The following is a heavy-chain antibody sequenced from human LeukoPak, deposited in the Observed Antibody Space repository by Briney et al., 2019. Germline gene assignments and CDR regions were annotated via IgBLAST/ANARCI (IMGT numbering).Heavy chain of an antibody. D-gene: IGHD2-21*01. CDR3: ARAGIFVTSILHYYYYMDV. J-gene: IGHJ6*03. CDR2: IGIAGDT. V-gene: IGHV3-13*01. CDR1: GFTFSYHD. Sequence: GGSLRLSCVASGFTFSYHDMRWVRQTSGKGLEWVSAIGIAGDTYYSGSVKGRFTISRDNAKNSLYLQMDSLTAGDTAVYHCARAGIFVTSILHYYYYMDVWGKGTTVTVSS.